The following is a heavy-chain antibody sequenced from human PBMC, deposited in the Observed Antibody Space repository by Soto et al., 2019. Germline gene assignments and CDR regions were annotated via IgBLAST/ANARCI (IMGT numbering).Heavy chain of an antibody. CDR1: GYRFTSYW. CDR2: IDPSDSYT. D-gene: IGHD6-13*01. Sequence: ESLKISCKGFGYRFTSYWISWVLQMPGKGLEWMGRIDPSDSYTNYSPSFQGHVTISADKSISTAYLQWSSLKASDTAMYYCARCLAAAGTSLGYCGLGCWGKGATVTVCS. J-gene: IGHJ6*04. V-gene: IGHV5-10-1*01. CDR3: ARCLAAAGTSLGYCGLGC.